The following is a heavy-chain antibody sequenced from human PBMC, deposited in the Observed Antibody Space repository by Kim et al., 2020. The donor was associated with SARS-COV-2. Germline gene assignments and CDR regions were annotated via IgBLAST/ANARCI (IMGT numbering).Heavy chain of an antibody. V-gene: IGHV4-31*02. D-gene: IGHD3-22*01. CDR3: ARDRSYYYDSSGYHGFDY. Sequence: SRVTISVDTSKNQFSLKLSSVTAADTAVYYCARDRSYYYDSSGYHGFDYWGQGTLVTVSS. J-gene: IGHJ4*02.